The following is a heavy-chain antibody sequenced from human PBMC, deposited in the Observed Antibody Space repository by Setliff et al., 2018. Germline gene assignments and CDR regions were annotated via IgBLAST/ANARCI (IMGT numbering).Heavy chain of an antibody. V-gene: IGHV4-34*01. CDR3: AGGGRYCGGDCYQDDAFDI. D-gene: IGHD2-21*02. J-gene: IGHJ3*02. CDR2: FNRTRKI. Sequence: SETLSLTCEVSGGSFSDYYWSWIRQSPGKGLEWLGDFNRTRKIDYSPSLKSRLTTSVDTSKKQFSLHLNSVTAADTAMYYCAGGGRYCGGDCYQDDAFDIWGQGTMVTVSS. CDR1: GGSFSDYY.